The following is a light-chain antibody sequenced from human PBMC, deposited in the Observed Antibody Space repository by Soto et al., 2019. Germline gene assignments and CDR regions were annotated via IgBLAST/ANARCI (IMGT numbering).Light chain of an antibody. V-gene: IGLV8-61*01. CDR1: SGSVSTSYY. CDR2: NTY. J-gene: IGLJ2*01. Sequence: QTVVTQEPSFSVSPGGTVTLTCGLSSGSVSTSYYPSWYQQTPGQAPRTLIYNTYTRSSGVPDRFSASILGDKAALTITGAQADDESDYYCVLYMGSGISVFGGGTQFTVL. CDR3: VLYMGSGISV.